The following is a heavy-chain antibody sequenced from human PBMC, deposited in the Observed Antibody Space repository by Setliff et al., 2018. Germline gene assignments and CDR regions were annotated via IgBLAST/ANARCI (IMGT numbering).Heavy chain of an antibody. J-gene: IGHJ6*03. CDR2: IYTSGST. V-gene: IGHV4-4*07. D-gene: IGHD4-4*01. CDR1: GGSISSYY. Sequence: ASETLSLTCTVSGGSISSYYWSWIRQPAGKGLEWIWRIYTSGSTNYNPSLKSRVTMSVDTSKNQFSLKLSSVTAADTAVYYCARVSTVTTWPYYYYMDVWGKGTTVTVSS. CDR3: ARVSTVTTWPYYYYMDV.